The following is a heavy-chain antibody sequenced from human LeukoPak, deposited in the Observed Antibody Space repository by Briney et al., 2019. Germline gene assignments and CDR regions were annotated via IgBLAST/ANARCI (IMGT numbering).Heavy chain of an antibody. CDR2: IVVGSGNT. Sequence: SVKVSCKASGFTFTISAMQWVRQARGQRLEWIGWIVVGSGNTNYAQKFQERVTITRDMSTSTAYMELTSLRSEDTAVYYCAADLNYYDSSGSGDYWGQGTLVTVSS. D-gene: IGHD3-22*01. J-gene: IGHJ4*02. CDR3: AADLNYYDSSGSGDY. V-gene: IGHV1-58*02. CDR1: GFTFTISA.